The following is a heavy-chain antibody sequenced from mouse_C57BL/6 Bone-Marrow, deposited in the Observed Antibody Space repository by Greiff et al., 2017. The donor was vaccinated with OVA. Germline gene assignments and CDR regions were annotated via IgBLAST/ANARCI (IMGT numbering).Heavy chain of an antibody. CDR1: GFSLRTFGMG. CDR2: IWWADDK. D-gene: IGHD2-2*01. J-gene: IGHJ4*01. Sequence: ESGPGILQPSQTLSLTCSFSGFSLRTFGMGVGWIRQPSGKGLEWLAHIWWADDKYYNPALKSRLTISKDTSKNQVFRKIANVDTADTATYYCARISDGYDEDYYAMDYWGQGTSVTVSS. V-gene: IGHV8-8*01. CDR3: ARISDGYDEDYYAMDY.